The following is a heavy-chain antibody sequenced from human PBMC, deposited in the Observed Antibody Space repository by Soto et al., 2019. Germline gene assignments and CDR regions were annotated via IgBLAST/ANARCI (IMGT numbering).Heavy chain of an antibody. D-gene: IGHD2-15*01. V-gene: IGHV3-30*18. CDR3: AKGGHCGGGSCSWSEGFDY. CDR2: ISYEGSHT. J-gene: IGHJ4*02. CDR1: GFIFSSYS. Sequence: QVQLVESGGGVVQPGRSLRLSCAASGFIFSSYSMHWVRQAPGKGLEWVPVISYEGSHTYYADSVKGRFTSTRDNSKNTLYLHMSSLRPEDTAVSYCAKGGHCGGGSCSWSEGFDYWGQGTLLTVSS.